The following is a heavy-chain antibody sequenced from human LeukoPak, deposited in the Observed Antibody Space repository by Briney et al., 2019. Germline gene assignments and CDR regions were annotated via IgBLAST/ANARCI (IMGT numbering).Heavy chain of an antibody. V-gene: IGHV1-2*06. D-gene: IGHD6-19*01. CDR1: GYTFTGYY. Sequence: PAASVKVSCKASGYTFTGYYIHWVRQAPGQGLEWMGRINPNSGGADYAQKFQGRVSMTRDTSISTAYMELSSLRSDGTAVYYCARGPRLDSSGWYYGAFDIWGQGTMVTVS. J-gene: IGHJ3*02. CDR2: INPNSGGA. CDR3: ARGPRLDSSGWYYGAFDI.